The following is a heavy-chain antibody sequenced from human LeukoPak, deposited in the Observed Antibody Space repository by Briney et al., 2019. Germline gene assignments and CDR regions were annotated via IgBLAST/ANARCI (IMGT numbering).Heavy chain of an antibody. J-gene: IGHJ3*02. Sequence: SETLSLTCAVYGGSFSGFYWSWIRRPPGKGLEWIGEISHRGNTNYNPSLKSRVTISVDTSKNQFSLDLSSVTAADTAVYFCAREIAAARGAFDIWRQGTLVTVSS. CDR2: ISHRGNT. D-gene: IGHD6-13*01. V-gene: IGHV4-34*01. CDR1: GGSFSGFY. CDR3: AREIAAARGAFDI.